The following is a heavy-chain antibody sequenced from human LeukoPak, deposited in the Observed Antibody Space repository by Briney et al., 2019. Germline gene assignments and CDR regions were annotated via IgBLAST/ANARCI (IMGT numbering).Heavy chain of an antibody. CDR3: VGGDY. J-gene: IGHJ4*02. V-gene: IGHV3-7*01. Sequence: GGSLRLSCATSGLTFSIHWMNWVRQAPGKGLECVANINQDGSDKYYVDSVKGRFTISRDNTKNSLYLQMNSLRAEDTAVYYCVGGDYWGQGTLVTVSS. CDR1: GLTFSIHW. CDR2: INQDGSDK.